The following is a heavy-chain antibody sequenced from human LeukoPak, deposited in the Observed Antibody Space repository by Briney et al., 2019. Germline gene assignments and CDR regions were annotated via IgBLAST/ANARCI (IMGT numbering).Heavy chain of an antibody. CDR1: GFTFDDYA. CDR3: AKADCGVDCRTCDF. J-gene: IGHJ4*02. Sequence: GGSLRLSCAASGFTFDDYAMHWVRQAPGKGLEWVSGINWNSGTMGYADSVKGRFTISRDNAKNSLYLQMNSLRGEDTALYYCAKADCGVDCRTCDFWGQGTLVTVSS. CDR2: INWNSGTM. D-gene: IGHD2-21*02. V-gene: IGHV3-9*01.